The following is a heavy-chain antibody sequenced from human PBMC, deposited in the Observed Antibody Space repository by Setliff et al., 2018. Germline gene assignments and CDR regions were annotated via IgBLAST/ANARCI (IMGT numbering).Heavy chain of an antibody. Sequence: ASVKVSCKASGYTFTSFGISWVRRAPGQGLEWIGWISPNNGDIKYAQKLQDRVTMTIDTSTRTAYVEVRSLRSDDTAVYYCAREGVDTRSSTDYRYYMDVWGKGTTVTVSS. CDR1: GYTFTSFG. J-gene: IGHJ6*03. V-gene: IGHV1-18*01. CDR2: ISPNNGDI. CDR3: AREGVDTRSSTDYRYYMDV. D-gene: IGHD5-18*01.